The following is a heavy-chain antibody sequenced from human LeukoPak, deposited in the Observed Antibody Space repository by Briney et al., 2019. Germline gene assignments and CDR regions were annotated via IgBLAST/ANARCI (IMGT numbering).Heavy chain of an antibody. J-gene: IGHJ6*03. D-gene: IGHD3-22*01. CDR2: INPDGGRT. CDR1: GYIFITYY. CDR3: ARDPYYDKSGSGDYYYYMDV. V-gene: IGHV1-46*01. Sequence: ASVKVSCKASGYIFITYYIHWVRQAPGQGLEWMGIINPDGGRTSYAQKFQGRVTMTRDTSTSTVYMELSSLRSEDTAVHYCARDPYYDKSGSGDYYYYMDVWGEGTTVTVSS.